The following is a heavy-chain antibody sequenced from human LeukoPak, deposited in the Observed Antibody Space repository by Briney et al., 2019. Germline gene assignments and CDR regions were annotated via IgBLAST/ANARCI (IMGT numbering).Heavy chain of an antibody. Sequence: GGSLRLSCTVSGFTFGDYGMSWFRQAPGKGLEWVGRIKSKTDGGTTDYAAPVKGRFTISRDDSKNTLYLQMNSLKTEDTAVYYCTTGDSWGQGTLVTVSS. CDR3: TTGDS. J-gene: IGHJ4*02. V-gene: IGHV3-15*01. CDR2: IKSKTDGGTT. CDR1: GFTFGDYG.